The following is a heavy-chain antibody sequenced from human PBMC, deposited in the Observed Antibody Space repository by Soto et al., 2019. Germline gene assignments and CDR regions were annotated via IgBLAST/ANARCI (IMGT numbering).Heavy chain of an antibody. V-gene: IGHV6-1*01. CDR1: GDSFSSNSAA. J-gene: IGHJ6*03. Sequence: PSQTLSLTCAISGDSFSSNSAAWNWIWQSPSRGLEWLGRTYYRSKWYNDYAVSVKSRITINPDTSKNQFSLQLNSVTPEDTAVYYCARDGPRFLEWLPRDYYYMDVWGKGTTVTVSS. CDR3: ARDGPRFLEWLPRDYYYMDV. D-gene: IGHD3-3*01. CDR2: TYYRSKWYN.